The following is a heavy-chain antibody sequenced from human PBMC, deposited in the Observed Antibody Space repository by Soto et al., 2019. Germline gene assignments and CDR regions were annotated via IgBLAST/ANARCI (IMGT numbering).Heavy chain of an antibody. J-gene: IGHJ4*02. Sequence: SETLSLTCTVSGGSISSGSYYWGWIRQPPGKGLEWIGSIYYSGSTYYNPSLKSRVTISVDTSKNQFSLRLSSVIAADTAVYYCARDRVGVCLDCWGQGNLVTVSS. V-gene: IGHV4-39*07. CDR2: IYYSGST. CDR3: ARDRVGVCLDC. CDR1: GGSISSGSYY.